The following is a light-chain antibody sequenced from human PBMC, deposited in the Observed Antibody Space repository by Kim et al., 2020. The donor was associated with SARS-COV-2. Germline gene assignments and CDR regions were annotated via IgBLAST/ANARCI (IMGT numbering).Light chain of an antibody. CDR3: QAWDSSTKV. CDR2: QDK. Sequence: SYELTQPPSVSVSPGQTASITCSGDKLGDKYACWYQQKPGQSPVLVIYQDKKRTTGIPERFSGSNSGNTATLTISGTQAMDEADYYCQAWDSSTKVFGTG. CDR1: KLGDKY. V-gene: IGLV3-1*01. J-gene: IGLJ1*01.